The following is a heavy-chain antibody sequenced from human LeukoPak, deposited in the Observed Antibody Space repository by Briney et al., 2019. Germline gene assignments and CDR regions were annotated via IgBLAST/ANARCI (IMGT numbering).Heavy chain of an antibody. CDR1: GFTFSSYA. CDR2: VGASGGST. Sequence: GGSLRLSCAASGFTFSSYAMRWVRQAPGKGLEWVAVVGASGGSTWYADSVKGRLTISRDNSKNTLYLQMNSLRVEDTAVYYCAKDLFSSTGIDSWGQGALVTVSS. J-gene: IGHJ4*02. D-gene: IGHD1-14*01. V-gene: IGHV3-23*01. CDR3: AKDLFSSTGIDS.